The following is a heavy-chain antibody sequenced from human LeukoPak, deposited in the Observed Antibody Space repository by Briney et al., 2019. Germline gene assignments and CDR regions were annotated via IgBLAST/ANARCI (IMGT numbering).Heavy chain of an antibody. CDR1: GGTLSSYA. D-gene: IGHD1-26*01. J-gene: IGHJ5*02. Sequence: SVKVSCKASGGTLSSYAISWVRQAPGQGLEWMGGIIPIFGTANYAQKFQGRVTITADESTSTAYMELSSLRSEDTAVYYCAREGGGPASVGDNWFDPWGQGTLVTVSS. V-gene: IGHV1-69*13. CDR2: IIPIFGTA. CDR3: AREGGGPASVGDNWFDP.